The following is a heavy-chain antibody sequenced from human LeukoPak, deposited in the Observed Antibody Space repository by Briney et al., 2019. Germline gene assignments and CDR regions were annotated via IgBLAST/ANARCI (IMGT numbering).Heavy chain of an antibody. V-gene: IGHV3-30*01. CDR1: GFTFSSYA. CDR3: ARCGYAPSGYCDGPLLY. Sequence: GRSLRLSCAASGFTFSSYAMHWVRQAPGKGLDWVAVISYDGSNKYYADSVKGRFTIYRDNSKNTLYLQMNSLRAEDTAVYYCARCGYAPSGYCDGPLLYWGQGTLVTVSS. D-gene: IGHD3-22*01. CDR2: ISYDGSNK. J-gene: IGHJ4*02.